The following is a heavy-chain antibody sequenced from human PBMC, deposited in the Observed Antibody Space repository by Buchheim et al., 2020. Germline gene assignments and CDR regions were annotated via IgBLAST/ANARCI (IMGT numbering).Heavy chain of an antibody. CDR3: AKSISWYFGD. CDR1: GASVDTSIYY. CDR2: IFYGGST. D-gene: IGHD3-3*02. V-gene: IGHV4-39*01. Sequence: QLQMLESGPGLVKPSETLSLTCTISGASVDTSIYYWGWIRQSPGKGLEWIGSIFYGGSTQYNPSLKSRVTISVDMSRNEFSLELTSVTAVDTAVYFCAKSISWYFGDWGQG. J-gene: IGHJ4*02.